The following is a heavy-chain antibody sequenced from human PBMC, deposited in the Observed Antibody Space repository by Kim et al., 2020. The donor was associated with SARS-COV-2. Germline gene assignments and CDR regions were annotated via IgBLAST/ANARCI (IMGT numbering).Heavy chain of an antibody. Sequence: GGSLRLSCAASGFTFSSYAMHWVRQAPGKGLEWVAVISYDGSNKYYADSVKGRFTISRDNSKNTLYLQMNSLRAEDTAVYYCARDHAGFGELIDYWGQGTLVTVSS. CDR2: ISYDGSNK. J-gene: IGHJ4*02. V-gene: IGHV3-30*04. CDR1: GFTFSSYA. D-gene: IGHD3-10*01. CDR3: ARDHAGFGELIDY.